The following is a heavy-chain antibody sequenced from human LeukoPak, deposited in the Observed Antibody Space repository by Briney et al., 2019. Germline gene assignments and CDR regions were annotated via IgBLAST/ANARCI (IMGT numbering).Heavy chain of an antibody. Sequence: PGGSLRLSCAASGFTFSSYAMHWVRQAPGKGLEWVAVISYDGSNKYYADSVKGRFTISRDNSKNTLYLQMNSLRAEDTAVYYCARGDDDSNGIDVWGHGTTVTVPS. J-gene: IGHJ6*02. CDR1: GFTFSSYA. D-gene: IGHD4-11*01. V-gene: IGHV3-30-3*01. CDR2: ISYDGSNK. CDR3: ARGDDDSNGIDV.